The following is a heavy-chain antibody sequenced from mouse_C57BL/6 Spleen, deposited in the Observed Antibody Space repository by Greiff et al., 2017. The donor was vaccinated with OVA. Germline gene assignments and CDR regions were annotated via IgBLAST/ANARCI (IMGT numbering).Heavy chain of an antibody. CDR2: INPNNGGT. V-gene: IGHV1-18*01. CDR3: ARWRSPYFDY. CDR1: GYTFTDYN. Sequence: VQLKESGPELVKPGASVKIPCKASGYTFTDYNMDWVKQSHGKSLEWIGDINPNNGGTIYTQKFKGKATLTVDKSSSTAYMELRSLTSEDTAVYYCARWRSPYFDYWGQGTTLTVSS. J-gene: IGHJ2*01.